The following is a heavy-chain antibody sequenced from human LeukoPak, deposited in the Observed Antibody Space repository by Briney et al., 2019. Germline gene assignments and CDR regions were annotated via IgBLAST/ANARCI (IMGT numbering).Heavy chain of an antibody. V-gene: IGHV4-34*01. CDR2: INHSGST. J-gene: IGHJ4*02. CDR3: ARGLWFGELSTDYFDY. D-gene: IGHD3-10*01. Sequence: SETLSLTCAVYGGSFSGYYWSWIHQPPGKGLEWIGEINHSGSTNYNPSLKSRVTISVDTSKNQFSLKLSSVTAADTAVYYCARGLWFGELSTDYFDYWGQGTLVTVSS. CDR1: GGSFSGYY.